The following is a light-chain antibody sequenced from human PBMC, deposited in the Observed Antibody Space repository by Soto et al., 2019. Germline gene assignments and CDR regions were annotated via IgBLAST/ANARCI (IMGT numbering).Light chain of an antibody. V-gene: IGKV1-9*01. CDR1: QAVPNN. CDR2: EES. J-gene: IGKJ4*01. CDR3: QRVKTYPRP. Sequence: DIHLTQYPSVLSASVGDRVTITCRPSQAVPNNMAWYQQKPGKPPKLLIYEESTLHSGVPSRFSGSKSGTQFTLTLDSQQPEDFATYAFQRVKTYPRPFGGGTKVEIK.